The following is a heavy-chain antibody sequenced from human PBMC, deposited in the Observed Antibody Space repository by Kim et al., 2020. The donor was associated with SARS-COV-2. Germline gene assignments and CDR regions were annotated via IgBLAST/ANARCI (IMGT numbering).Heavy chain of an antibody. CDR3: TNGPGPYARMDV. Sequence: SQTLSLTCAISGDSVSSNTNTWNWIRQSPSRGLEWLGRTYYRSKWYSNYGLSVKGRITINSDTAKNQFSLQLNFVTPEDTAVYYCTNGPGPYARMDVWGKGSTGTVSS. CDR1: GDSVSSNTNT. J-gene: IGHJ6*03. CDR2: TYYRSKWYS. V-gene: IGHV6-1*01.